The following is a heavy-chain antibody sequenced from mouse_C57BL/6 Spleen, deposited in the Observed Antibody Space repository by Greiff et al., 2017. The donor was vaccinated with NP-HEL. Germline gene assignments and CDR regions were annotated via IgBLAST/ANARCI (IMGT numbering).Heavy chain of an antibody. J-gene: IGHJ4*01. CDR3: ARGVYYYGSSYNAMDY. D-gene: IGHD1-1*01. CDR1: GYTFTGYW. V-gene: IGHV1-9*01. Sequence: QVQLKQSGAELMKPGASVKLSCKATGYTFTGYWIEWVKQRPGHGLEWIGEILPGSGSTNYNEKFKGKATFTADTSSNTAYMQLSSLTTEDSAIYYCARGVYYYGSSYNAMDYWGQGTSVTVSS. CDR2: ILPGSGST.